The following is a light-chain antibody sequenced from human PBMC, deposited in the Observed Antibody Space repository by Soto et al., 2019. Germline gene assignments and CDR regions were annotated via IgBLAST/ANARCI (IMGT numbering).Light chain of an antibody. Sequence: QSALTQPASVSGSPGQSITISCTGTSSDVGDYNYVSWYQQHPGKAPKLMIFDVSNRPSGVSNRFSGSKSGNTASLTISGLQAEDEAEYYCSSYTSSSTYVFGTGNKLTVL. V-gene: IGLV2-14*01. CDR3: SSYTSSSTYV. J-gene: IGLJ1*01. CDR2: DVS. CDR1: SSDVGDYNY.